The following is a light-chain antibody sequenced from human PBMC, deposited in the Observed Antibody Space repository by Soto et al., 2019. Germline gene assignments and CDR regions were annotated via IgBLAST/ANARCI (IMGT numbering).Light chain of an antibody. Sequence: QSALAQPASVSGSPGQSITISCTGTSGDIGSYNRVSWYQQHPGKAPKLIIYEVTDRPSGVSNRFSGSKSGNTASLTISGLQAEDEAEYYCSSYTNINTGACVFGTGTKGTVL. CDR1: SGDIGSYNR. CDR3: SSYTNINTGACV. CDR2: EVT. J-gene: IGLJ1*01. V-gene: IGLV2-14*01.